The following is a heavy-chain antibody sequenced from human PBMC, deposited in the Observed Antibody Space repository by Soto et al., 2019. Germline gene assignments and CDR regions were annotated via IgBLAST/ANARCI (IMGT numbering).Heavy chain of an antibody. D-gene: IGHD6-19*01. V-gene: IGHV3-23*01. CDR3: AKDRVTVVGYDAFDI. Sequence: GGSLRLSCAASGFTLSSYAMSWVRQAPGKGLEWVSGISGSGGSTYYADSVKGRFTISRDNSKNTLYLQMNSLRAEDTAVYYCAKDRVTVVGYDAFDIWGQGXMVTVSS. CDR1: GFTLSSYA. CDR2: ISGSGGST. J-gene: IGHJ3*02.